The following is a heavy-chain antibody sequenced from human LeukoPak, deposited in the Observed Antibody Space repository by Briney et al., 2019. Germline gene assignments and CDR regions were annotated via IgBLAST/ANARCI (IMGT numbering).Heavy chain of an antibody. V-gene: IGHV4-38-2*01. Sequence: SETLSLTCGVSGCSISSGYYWGWIRQPPGKGLEWIGSIYHSGSTYYNPSLKSRVTISVDTSKNQFSLKLSSVTAADTAVYYCARHAASGYYDTSGYYLLLFDYWGQGTLVTVSS. D-gene: IGHD3-22*01. CDR3: ARHAASGYYDTSGYYLLLFDY. J-gene: IGHJ4*02. CDR2: IYHSGST. CDR1: GCSISSGYY.